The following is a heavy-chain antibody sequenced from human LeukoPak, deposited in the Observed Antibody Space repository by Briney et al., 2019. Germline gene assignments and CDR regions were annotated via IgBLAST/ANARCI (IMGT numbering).Heavy chain of an antibody. CDR2: IASHAGDA. D-gene: IGHD6-13*01. CDR3: ARDLRRGDSSSLGY. V-gene: IGHV3-30*03. Sequence: PGGSLRLSCAISAFMFSKYDMNWVRQTPGKGLEWVAVIASHAGDAHYSDSVKGRFTISRDNSKNTLYLQMNSLRAEDTAVYYCARDLRRGDSSSLGYWGQGTLVTVSS. CDR1: AFMFSKYD. J-gene: IGHJ4*02.